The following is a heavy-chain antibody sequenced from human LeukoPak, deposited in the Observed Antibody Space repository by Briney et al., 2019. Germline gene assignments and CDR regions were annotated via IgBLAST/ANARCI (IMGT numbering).Heavy chain of an antibody. D-gene: IGHD6-19*01. Sequence: PGGSLRLSCAASGFTFSSYSMNWVRQAPGKGLEWVSSISVGSSSYIYYADSLKGRFTISRDNAKNSLYLQMNSLRAEDTAVYYCARSIAVAVLYYNYGMDVWGQGTTVTVSS. CDR1: GFTFSSYS. CDR2: ISVGSSSYI. V-gene: IGHV3-21*01. J-gene: IGHJ6*02. CDR3: ARSIAVAVLYYNYGMDV.